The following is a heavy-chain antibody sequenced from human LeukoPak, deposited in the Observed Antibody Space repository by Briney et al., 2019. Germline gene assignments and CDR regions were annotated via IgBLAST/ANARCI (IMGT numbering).Heavy chain of an antibody. V-gene: IGHV4-38-2*01. CDR1: GYSISSGYY. Sequence: PSETLSLTCAVSGYSISSGYYWGWIRQPPGKGLEWIGNIFHSGSAYHNPSLKSRVTISVDTSTNQFSLKLKSVTAADTAMYYCVRRNSGWYYFDYWGQGTLVTVSS. CDR3: VRRNSGWYYFDY. J-gene: IGHJ4*02. CDR2: IFHSGSA. D-gene: IGHD6-19*01.